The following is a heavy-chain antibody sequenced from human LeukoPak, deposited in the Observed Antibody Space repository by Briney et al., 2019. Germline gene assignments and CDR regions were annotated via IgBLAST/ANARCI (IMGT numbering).Heavy chain of an antibody. D-gene: IGHD6-19*01. CDR1: GFTFSSYA. CDR3: AKGPPVPVPDCYFDY. Sequence: GGSLRLSCAASGFTFSSYAMTWVRQAPGNGLEWVSAVSGSGGSTYYADSVKGRFTISRDNSKNTLYLQMNSLRAEDTAVYYCAKGPPVPVPDCYFDYWGQGTLVSVSS. CDR2: VSGSGGST. V-gene: IGHV3-23*01. J-gene: IGHJ4*02.